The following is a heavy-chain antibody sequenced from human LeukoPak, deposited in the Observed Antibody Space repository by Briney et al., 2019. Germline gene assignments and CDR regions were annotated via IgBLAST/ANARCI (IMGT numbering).Heavy chain of an antibody. CDR3: ARAELYDSSGYYYVD. D-gene: IGHD3-22*01. CDR1: GYTFTGYY. V-gene: IGHV1-2*02. CDR2: INPNSSGT. J-gene: IGHJ4*02. Sequence: ASVKVFCKASGYTFTGYYMHWVRQAPGHGLEWMGWINPNSSGTNYAQKFQGRVTMTRDTSISTAYMELSRLRSDDTAVYYCARAELYDSSGYYYVDWGQGTLVTVSS.